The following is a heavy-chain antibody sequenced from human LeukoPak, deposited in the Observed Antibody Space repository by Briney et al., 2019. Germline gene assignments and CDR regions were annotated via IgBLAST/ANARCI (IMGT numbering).Heavy chain of an antibody. CDR1: GLTFSRYW. D-gene: IGHD2-15*01. V-gene: IGHV3-74*01. CDR2: INSDGTST. J-gene: IGHJ4*02. Sequence: GGSLRLSCAASGLTFSRYWMHWVRQTPGKGLVWVSRINSDGTSTNYADSVKGRFTISRDNAKNTLYLQMNSLRAEDTAVYYCARDLGSGGSCYRNWGQGTLVTVPS. CDR3: ARDLGSGGSCYRN.